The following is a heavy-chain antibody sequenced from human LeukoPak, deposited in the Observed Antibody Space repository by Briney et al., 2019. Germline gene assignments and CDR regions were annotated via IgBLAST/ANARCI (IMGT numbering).Heavy chain of an antibody. CDR3: ARDRVYSYGNSNYFDY. V-gene: IGHV1-18*01. Sequence: ASVKVSCKASGYTLTTYPINWVRQAPGQGLEWMGWISAYNGNTNYAQKFQGRVTITADESTSTAYMELSSLRSEDTAVYYCARDRVYSYGNSNYFDYWGQGTLVTVSS. CDR1: GYTLTTYP. J-gene: IGHJ4*02. D-gene: IGHD5-18*01. CDR2: ISAYNGNT.